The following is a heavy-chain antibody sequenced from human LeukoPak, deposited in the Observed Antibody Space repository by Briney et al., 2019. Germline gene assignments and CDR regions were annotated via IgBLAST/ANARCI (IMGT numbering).Heavy chain of an antibody. V-gene: IGHV1-69*13. D-gene: IGHD5-18*01. CDR3: ARVPPSGYSYGNYYYYGMDV. J-gene: IGHJ6*02. Sequence: VASVKVSCKASGGTFSSYAISWVRQAPGQGLEWMGGIIPIFGTANYAQKFQGRVTITADESTSTAYMELSSLRSEDTAVYYCARVPPSGYSYGNYYYYGMDVWGQGTTVTVSS. CDR1: GGTFSSYA. CDR2: IIPIFGTA.